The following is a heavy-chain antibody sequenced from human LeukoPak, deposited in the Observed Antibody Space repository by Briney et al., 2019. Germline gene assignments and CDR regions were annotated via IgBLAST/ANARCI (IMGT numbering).Heavy chain of an antibody. D-gene: IGHD2-15*01. CDR2: IKQDGSEK. Sequence: PGGSLRLSCAASEFTFSNYWMSWVRQAPGKGLEWVANIKQDGSEKYYVDSVKGRFTISRDNAKNSLSLQMNSLRAEDTAVYYCARGHSSIVVVVAAIYGMDVWGQGTTVTVSS. CDR3: ARGHSSIVVVVAAIYGMDV. CDR1: EFTFSNYW. V-gene: IGHV3-7*01. J-gene: IGHJ6*02.